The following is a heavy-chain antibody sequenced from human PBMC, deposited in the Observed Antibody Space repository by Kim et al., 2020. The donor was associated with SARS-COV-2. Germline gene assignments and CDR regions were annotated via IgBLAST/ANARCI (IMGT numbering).Heavy chain of an antibody. D-gene: IGHD3-22*01. Sequence: SETLSLTCTVSGGSISSGGYYWSWIRQHPGKGLEWIGYIYYSGSTYYNPSLKSRVTISVDTSKNQFSLKLSSVTAADTAVYYCARAVVVITLFYFDYWGQGTLVTVSS. CDR2: IYYSGST. V-gene: IGHV4-31*03. CDR1: GGSISSGGYY. J-gene: IGHJ4*02. CDR3: ARAVVVITLFYFDY.